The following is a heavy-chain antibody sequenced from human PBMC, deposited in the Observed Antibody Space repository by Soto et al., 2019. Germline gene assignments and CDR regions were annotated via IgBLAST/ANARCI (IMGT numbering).Heavy chain of an antibody. D-gene: IGHD1-1*01. CDR3: AKDSLERTYYYYYGMDV. CDR2: ISYDGSNK. J-gene: IGHJ6*02. V-gene: IGHV3-30*18. CDR1: GFTFSSYG. Sequence: GGSLRLSCAASGFTFSSYGMHWVRQAPGKGLEWVAVISYDGSNKYYADSVKGRFTISRDNSKNTLYLQMNSLRPEDTAVYYCAKDSLERTYYYYYGMDVWGQGTTVTVS.